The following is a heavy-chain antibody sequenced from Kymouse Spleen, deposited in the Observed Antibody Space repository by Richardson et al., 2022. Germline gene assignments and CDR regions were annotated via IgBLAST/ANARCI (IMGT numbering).Heavy chain of an antibody. D-gene: IGHD6-19*01. V-gene: IGHV3-64*02. CDR1: GFTFSSYA. CDR3: ARDSSGPYAFDI. J-gene: IGHJ3*02. CDR2: ISSNGGST. Sequence: EVQLVESGEGLVQPGGSLRLSCAASGFTFSSYAMHWVRQAPGKGLEYVSAISSNGGSTYYADSVKGRFTISRDNSKNTLYLQMGSLRAEDMAVYYCARDSSGPYAFDIWGQGTMVTVSS.